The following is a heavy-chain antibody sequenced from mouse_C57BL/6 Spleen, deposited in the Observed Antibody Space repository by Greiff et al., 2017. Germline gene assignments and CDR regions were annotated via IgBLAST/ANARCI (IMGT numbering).Heavy chain of an antibody. D-gene: IGHD2-3*01. CDR1: GYSFTDYN. CDR3: ARRKVYDGYYGLDY. J-gene: IGHJ2*01. Sequence: VQLQQSGPELVKPGASVKISCKASGYSFTDYNMNWVKQSNGKSLEWIGVINPNYGTTSYNQKFKGKATLTVDQSSSTAYIQLNSLTSEDSAVYYCARRKVYDGYYGLDYWGQGTTLTVSS. V-gene: IGHV1-39*01. CDR2: INPNYGTT.